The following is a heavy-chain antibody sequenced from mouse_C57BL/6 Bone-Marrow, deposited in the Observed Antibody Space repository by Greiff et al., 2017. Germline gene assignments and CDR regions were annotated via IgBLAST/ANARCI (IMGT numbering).Heavy chain of an antibody. J-gene: IGHJ1*03. CDR3: ARWDPGRYFDV. D-gene: IGHD3-3*01. CDR1: GFTFTDYY. V-gene: IGHV7-3*01. Sequence: DVKLQESGGGLVQPGGSLSLSCAASGFTFTDYYMSWVRQPPGKALEWLGFIRNKANGYTTEYSASVKGRFTISRDNSQSILYLQMNALRAEDSATYYCARWDPGRYFDVWGTGTTVTVSS. CDR2: IRNKANGYTT.